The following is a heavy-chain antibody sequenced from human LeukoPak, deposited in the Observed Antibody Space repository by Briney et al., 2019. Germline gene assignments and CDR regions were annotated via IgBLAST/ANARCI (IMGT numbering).Heavy chain of an antibody. J-gene: IGHJ6*02. V-gene: IGHV1-69*13. CDR2: IIPIFGTA. D-gene: IGHD5-12*01. Sequence: ASVKVSCKASGGTFVSYAISWVRQAPGQGLEWMGGIIPIFGTANYAQKFQGRVTITADESTSTAYMELSSLRSEDTAVYYCAGGDSGSTTYYYYYGMDVWGQGTTVTVSS. CDR3: AGGDSGSTTYYYYYGMDV. CDR1: GGTFVSYA.